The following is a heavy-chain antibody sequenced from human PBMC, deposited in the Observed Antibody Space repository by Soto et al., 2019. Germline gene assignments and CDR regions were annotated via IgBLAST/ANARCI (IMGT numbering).Heavy chain of an antibody. Sequence: GSGPTLVNPTETLTLTCTVSGSSLSNARMGVSWIRQPPGKALEWLAHIFSNDEKSYSTSLKSRLTISKDTSKSQVVLTMTNMDPVDTATYYCARTPSHIAAAGTDLKYYYGMDVWGQGTTVTVSS. CDR2: IFSNDEK. CDR3: ARTPSHIAAAGTDLKYYYGMDV. J-gene: IGHJ6*02. CDR1: GSSLSNARMG. V-gene: IGHV2-26*01. D-gene: IGHD6-13*01.